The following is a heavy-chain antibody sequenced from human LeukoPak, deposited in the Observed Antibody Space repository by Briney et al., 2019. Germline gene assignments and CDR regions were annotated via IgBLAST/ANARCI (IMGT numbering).Heavy chain of an antibody. Sequence: GGSLRLSCAASGFTFSSYEMNWVRQAPGKGLEWVSYISSSGSTIYYADSVKGRFTISRDNAKNSLYLQMNSLRAEDTAVYYCARERPEIDYWGQGTLVTVSS. J-gene: IGHJ4*02. CDR1: GFTFSSYE. CDR2: ISSSGSTI. V-gene: IGHV3-48*03. CDR3: ARERPEIDY.